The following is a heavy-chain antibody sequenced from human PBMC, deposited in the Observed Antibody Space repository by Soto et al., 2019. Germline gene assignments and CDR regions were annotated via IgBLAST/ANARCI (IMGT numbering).Heavy chain of an antibody. V-gene: IGHV1-2*04. CDR3: ARARGLWFGELIPRYYYYYGMDV. J-gene: IGHJ6*02. CDR2: INPNSGGT. CDR1: GYTFTGYY. Sequence: ASVKVSCKASGYTFTGYYMHWVRQAPGQGLEWMGWINPNSGGTNYAQKFQGWATMTRDTSISTAYMELSRLRSDDTAVYYCARARGLWFGELIPRYYYYYGMDVWGQGTTVTVSS. D-gene: IGHD3-10*01.